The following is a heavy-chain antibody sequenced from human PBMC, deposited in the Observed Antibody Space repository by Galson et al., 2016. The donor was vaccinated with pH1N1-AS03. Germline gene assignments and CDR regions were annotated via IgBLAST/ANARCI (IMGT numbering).Heavy chain of an antibody. CDR1: GGSLNGHC. D-gene: IGHD4-17*01. Sequence: SETLSLTCTVSGGSLNGHCWSWIRQPPGKGLEWIGFVCNSGAATYNSSLKSRLSISVAISTNQFSLRLKFMAAADTAIYYCAGGGQYGDYELDDGGPGTLVTVSS. CDR3: AGGGQYGDYELDD. CDR2: VCNSGAA. V-gene: IGHV4-59*11. J-gene: IGHJ4*02.